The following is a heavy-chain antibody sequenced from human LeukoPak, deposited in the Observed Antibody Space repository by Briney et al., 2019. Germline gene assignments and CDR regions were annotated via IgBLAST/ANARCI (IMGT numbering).Heavy chain of an antibody. CDR1: GGSFSGYY. V-gene: IGHV4-34*01. Sequence: SETLSLTCAVYGGSFSGYYWSWIRQPPGKGLEWIGEINHSGSTNYNPSLKSRVAISVDTSKNQFSLKLSSVTAADTAVYYCARGLGGYSYGYGFDYWGQGTLVTVSS. CDR2: INHSGST. CDR3: ARGLGGYSYGYGFDY. J-gene: IGHJ4*02. D-gene: IGHD5-18*01.